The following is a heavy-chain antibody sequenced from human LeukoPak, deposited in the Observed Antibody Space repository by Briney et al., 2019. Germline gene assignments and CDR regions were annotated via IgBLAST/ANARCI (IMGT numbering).Heavy chain of an antibody. D-gene: IGHD3-10*01. V-gene: IGHV4-59*01. J-gene: IGHJ6*02. CDR1: GGSISSYY. CDR2: IYYSGST. Sequence: SETLSLTCTVSGGSISSYYWSWIRRPPGKGLEWIGYIYYSGSTNYNPSLKSRVTISVDTSKNQFSLKLSSVTAADTAVYYCARDGSYYGMDVWGQGTTVTVSS. CDR3: ARDGSYYGMDV.